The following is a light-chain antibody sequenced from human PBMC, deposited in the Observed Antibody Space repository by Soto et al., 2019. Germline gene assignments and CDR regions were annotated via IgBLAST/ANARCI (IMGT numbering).Light chain of an antibody. CDR2: EVN. J-gene: IGLJ1*01. CDR3: SSYAGSSNV. CDR1: SSDVGGYNY. Sequence: QSALTQAPSASGSPGQSVAISCTGTSSDVGGYNYVSWYQQHPGKAPKLMIYEVNKRTSGVPDRFSGSKSGNTASLTVSGRQAEDEADYYCSSYAGSSNVFGTGTKLTVL. V-gene: IGLV2-8*01.